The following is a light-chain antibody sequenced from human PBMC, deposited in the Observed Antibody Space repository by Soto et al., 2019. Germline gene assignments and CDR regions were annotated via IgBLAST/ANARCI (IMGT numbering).Light chain of an antibody. CDR2: NNN. CDR3: AAWDDSLNGQV. Sequence: QSVLTQPPSASGTPGQRVTISCSGSSSNIESNTVNWYQQLPGTAPKLLIYNNNQRPSRVPDRFSGSKSGTSASLAISGLQSEDEADYYCAAWDDSLNGQVFGGGTQLTVL. CDR1: SSNIESNT. J-gene: IGLJ3*02. V-gene: IGLV1-44*01.